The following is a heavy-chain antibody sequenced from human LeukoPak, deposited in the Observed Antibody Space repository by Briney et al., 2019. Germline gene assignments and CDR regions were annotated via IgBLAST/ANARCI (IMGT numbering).Heavy chain of an antibody. Sequence: GGSLRLSCAASGFTFSSYAMHWVRQAPGKGLEWVAVISYDGSNKYYADSVKGRFTISRDNSKNTLYLQMNSLRAEDTAVYYCARDDSGSYGTGSDYWGQGTLVTVSS. CDR3: ARDDSGSYGTGSDY. V-gene: IGHV3-30-3*01. CDR2: ISYDGSNK. J-gene: IGHJ4*02. CDR1: GFTFSSYA. D-gene: IGHD1-26*01.